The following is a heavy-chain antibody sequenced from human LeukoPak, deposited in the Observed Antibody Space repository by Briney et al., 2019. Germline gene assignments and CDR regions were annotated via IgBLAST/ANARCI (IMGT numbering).Heavy chain of an antibody. CDR2: ISGSGGST. V-gene: IGHV3-23*01. CDR1: GFTFSSYA. J-gene: IGHJ4*02. D-gene: IGHD3-22*01. Sequence: GGSLRLSCAASGFTFSSYAMSWVRQAPGKGLEWVSAISGSGGSTYYADSVKGRFTISRDNSKNTLYLQMNSLRAEDTAVYYCAKVGYYDRSGYLYYFDYWGQGTLVTVSS. CDR3: AKVGYYDRSGYLYYFDY.